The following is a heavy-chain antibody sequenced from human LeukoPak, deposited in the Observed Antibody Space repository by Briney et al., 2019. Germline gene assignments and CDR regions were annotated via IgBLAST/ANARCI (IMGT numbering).Heavy chain of an antibody. CDR1: GFTFSSYS. CDR3: AREAAAGPFDY. J-gene: IGHJ4*02. D-gene: IGHD6-13*01. CDR2: ISSSSSYI. V-gene: IGHV3-21*01. Sequence: GGSLRLSCAASGFTFSSYSMNWVRQAPGKGLEWVSSISSSSSYIYYADSVKGRFTISRDNAKNTLYLQMNSLRAEDTAVYYCAREAAAGPFDYWGQGTLVTVSS.